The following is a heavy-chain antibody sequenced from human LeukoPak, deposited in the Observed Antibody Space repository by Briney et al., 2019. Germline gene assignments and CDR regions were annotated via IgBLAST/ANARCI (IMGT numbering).Heavy chain of an antibody. CDR3: ARLQRYCSGGSCYKTFDI. V-gene: IGHV3-48*03. Sequence: PGGSLRLSCAASGFTFSSYEMNWVRQAPGKGLEWVSYITTSGNNIYYADSVQGRFTISRDNAKNSLYLQMNSLRAEDTAVYYCARLQRYCSGGSCYKTFDIWGQGTMVTVSS. CDR1: GFTFSSYE. D-gene: IGHD2-15*01. CDR2: ITTSGNNI. J-gene: IGHJ3*02.